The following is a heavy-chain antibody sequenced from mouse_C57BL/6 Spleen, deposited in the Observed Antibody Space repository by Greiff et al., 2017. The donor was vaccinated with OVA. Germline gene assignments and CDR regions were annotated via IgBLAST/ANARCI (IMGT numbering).Heavy chain of an antibody. Sequence: EVKLQESGPELVKPGASVKISCKASGYSFTDYNMNWVKQSNGKSLEWIGVINPNYGTTSYNQKFKGKATLTVDQSSSTAYMQLNSLTSEDSAVYSCVDAGACFAYWGQGTLFTVSA. J-gene: IGHJ3*01. V-gene: IGHV1-39*01. CDR1: GYSFTDYN. CDR3: VDAGACFAY. CDR2: INPNYGTT.